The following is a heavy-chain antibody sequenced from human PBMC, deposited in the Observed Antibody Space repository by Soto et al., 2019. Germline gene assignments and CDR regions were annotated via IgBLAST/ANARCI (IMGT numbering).Heavy chain of an antibody. Sequence: PSETLSLTCTVSGGSISSGGYYWSWIRQHPGKGLEWIGYIYYSGSTYYNPSLKSRVTISVDTSKNQFSLKLSSVTAADTAVYYCARVGYYDSSGYLDHWGQGTLVTVSS. J-gene: IGHJ4*02. CDR3: ARVGYYDSSGYLDH. CDR2: IYYSGST. D-gene: IGHD3-22*01. V-gene: IGHV4-31*03. CDR1: GGSISSGGYY.